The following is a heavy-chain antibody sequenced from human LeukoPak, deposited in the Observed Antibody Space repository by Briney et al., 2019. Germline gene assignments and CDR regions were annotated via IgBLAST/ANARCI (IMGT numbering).Heavy chain of an antibody. CDR2: IIPILGIA. J-gene: IGHJ4*02. Sequence: GASVKVSCKASGGTFSRYAISWVRRAPGQGLEWMGRIIPILGIANYAQKFQGRVTITADKSTSTAYMELSSLRSEDTAVYYCARVLGVVGATSLFDYWGQGTLVTVSS. CDR3: ARVLGVVGATSLFDY. CDR1: GGTFSRYA. D-gene: IGHD1-26*01. V-gene: IGHV1-69*04.